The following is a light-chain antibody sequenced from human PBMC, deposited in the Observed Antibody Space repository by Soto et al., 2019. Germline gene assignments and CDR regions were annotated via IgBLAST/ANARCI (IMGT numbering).Light chain of an antibody. CDR1: QSISTN. V-gene: IGKV1-39*01. J-gene: IGKJ2*01. CDR3: QQSYSTHT. Sequence: DIQMTQSPSSLSASVGDRVTITCRASQSISTNLNWYRQKPGKAPKLLIFAASSLQSGVPSRFSGSGSGTDFTLTISSLQPEDFATYHCQQSYSTHTYGQGTKLEIK. CDR2: AAS.